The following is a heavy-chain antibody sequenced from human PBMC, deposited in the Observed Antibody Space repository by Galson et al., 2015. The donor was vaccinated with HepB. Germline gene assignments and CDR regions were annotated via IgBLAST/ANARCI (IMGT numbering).Heavy chain of an antibody. CDR3: ARDRVGMGATFDY. V-gene: IGHV3-30-3*01. J-gene: IGHJ4*02. CDR2: ISSDGSNK. Sequence: SLRLSCAASGFTFSSYAMHWVRQAPGKGLEWVAVISSDGSNKYYADSVKGRFTISRDNSKNTLYLQMNSLRAEDTAVYYCARDRVGMGATFDYWGQGTLVTVSS. D-gene: IGHD1-26*01. CDR1: GFTFSSYA.